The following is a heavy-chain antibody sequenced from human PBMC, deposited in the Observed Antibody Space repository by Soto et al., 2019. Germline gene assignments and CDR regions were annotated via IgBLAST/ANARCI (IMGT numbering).Heavy chain of an antibody. J-gene: IGHJ4*02. CDR3: VILALGKFDF. Sequence: EVQLLESGGGVVQPGGSLRLSCSASGFSFGSNSMAWFRQAPGKGLEGVASISDTAHRIFHADSLKGRFTISRDNARNRLALQMNSLRAVDTALYYCVILALGKFDFWGQGTLVIVSS. CDR2: ISDTAHRI. V-gene: IGHV3-23*01. D-gene: IGHD1-26*01. CDR1: GFSFGSNS.